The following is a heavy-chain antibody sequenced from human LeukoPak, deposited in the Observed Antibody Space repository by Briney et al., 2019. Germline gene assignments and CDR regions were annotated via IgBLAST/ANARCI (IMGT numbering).Heavy chain of an antibody. V-gene: IGHV3-23*01. Sequence: GGSLRLSCAASGFTFSSYSMSWVRQAPGKGLEWVSAISGSGGSTYYADSVKGRFTISRDNSKNTLYLQMNSLRAEDTAVYYCARVIAEYYFDYWGQGTLVTVSS. CDR2: ISGSGGST. D-gene: IGHD6-13*01. J-gene: IGHJ4*02. CDR1: GFTFSSYS. CDR3: ARVIAEYYFDY.